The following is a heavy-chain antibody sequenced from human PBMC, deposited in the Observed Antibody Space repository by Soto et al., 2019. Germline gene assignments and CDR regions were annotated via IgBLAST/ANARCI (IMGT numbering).Heavy chain of an antibody. CDR1: GGTFSSYA. V-gene: IGHV1-69*12. Sequence: QVQLVQSGAEVKKPGSSVKVSCKASGGTFSSYAISWVRQAPGQGLEWMGGITPISGTANYAQKVQGRVTITADESTSTAYMELSSLSSDDTAVYFCARGHPYSSSSEYYYHGLDVWGQGTTVTVSS. D-gene: IGHD6-6*01. J-gene: IGHJ6*02. CDR2: ITPISGTA. CDR3: ARGHPYSSSSEYYYHGLDV.